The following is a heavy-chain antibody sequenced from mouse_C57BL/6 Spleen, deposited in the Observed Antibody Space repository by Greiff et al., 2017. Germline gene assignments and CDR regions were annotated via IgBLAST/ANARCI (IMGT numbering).Heavy chain of an antibody. Sequence: EVQLQESGAELVKPGASVKLSCTASGFNIKDYYMHWVKQRTEQGLEWIGRIDPEDGETKYAPNFQGKATITADTSSNTAYLQLSSLTSEDTAVYYCARWGTTVSYAMDYWGQGTSVTVSS. V-gene: IGHV14-2*01. J-gene: IGHJ4*01. CDR1: GFNIKDYY. D-gene: IGHD1-1*01. CDR2: IDPEDGET. CDR3: ARWGTTVSYAMDY.